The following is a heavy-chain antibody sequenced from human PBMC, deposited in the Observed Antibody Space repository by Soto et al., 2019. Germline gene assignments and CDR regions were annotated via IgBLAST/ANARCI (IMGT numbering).Heavy chain of an antibody. CDR2: VDSIGRV. Sequence: PSETLSLTCVVSGESVTSVIYSWSWFRHPPGKGLEWIGYVDSIGRVSRSASLKSRLTISLDPSQNQFSLKLTSVTAADTAVYFCARIDIALSDNFDLWGRGPLVTVYS. CDR1: GESVTSVIYS. CDR3: ARIDIALSDNFDL. J-gene: IGHJ2*01. V-gene: IGHV4-61*01.